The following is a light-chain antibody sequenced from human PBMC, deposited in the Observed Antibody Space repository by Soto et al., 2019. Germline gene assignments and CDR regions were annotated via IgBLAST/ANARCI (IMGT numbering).Light chain of an antibody. Sequence: QAVLTQPPSASGTPGQRVTISCSGSSSNIGSNYVYWYQQLPGTAPKLLIYRNNQRPSGVPDRFSGSKSCTSASLALSGLRSEDEADYYCAAWDDSLSGLFGGGTKLTVL. V-gene: IGLV1-47*01. J-gene: IGLJ2*01. CDR1: SSNIGSNY. CDR3: AAWDDSLSGL. CDR2: RNN.